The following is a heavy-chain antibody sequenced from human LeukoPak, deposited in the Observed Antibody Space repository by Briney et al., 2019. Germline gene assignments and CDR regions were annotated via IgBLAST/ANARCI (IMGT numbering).Heavy chain of an antibody. J-gene: IGHJ4*02. Sequence: SETLSLTCTVSGGSICSGGYYRSWICQHPGKGLEWIGYIYYSGSTYYNPSLKSRVTISVDTSKNQFSLKLSSVTAADTAVYYCARAVGYSGYGVDYWGQGTLVTVSS. D-gene: IGHD5-12*01. V-gene: IGHV4-31*03. CDR1: GGSICSGGYY. CDR2: IYYSGST. CDR3: ARAVGYSGYGVDY.